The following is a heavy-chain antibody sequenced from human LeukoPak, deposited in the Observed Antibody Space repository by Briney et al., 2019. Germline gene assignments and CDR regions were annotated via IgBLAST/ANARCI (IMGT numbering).Heavy chain of an antibody. J-gene: IGHJ6*03. CDR3: ARDGVPAAPADYYYYMDV. CDR1: GFTFSSYA. V-gene: IGHV3-30*04. Sequence: GGSLRLSCAATGFTFSSYAMHWVRQAPRKGLGWGAVISYDGRNKYYADSVKGRFTISRDNSKNTLYLQMNSLRAEDTAVYYCARDGVPAAPADYYYYMDVWGKGTTVTVSS. CDR2: ISYDGRNK. D-gene: IGHD2-2*01.